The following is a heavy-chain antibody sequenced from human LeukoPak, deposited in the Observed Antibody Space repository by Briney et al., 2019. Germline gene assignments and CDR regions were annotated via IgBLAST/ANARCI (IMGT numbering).Heavy chain of an antibody. CDR2: IYYSGST. V-gene: IGHV4-59*01. CDR1: GGSISSYY. CDR3: ARVPRSYYYYYYMDV. J-gene: IGHJ6*03. Sequence: SETLSLTCTVSGGSISSYYWSWIRQPPGKGLEWIGYIYYSGSTNYNPSLKSRVTMSADTSKDQFSLKLSSVTAADTAVYYCARVPRSYYYYYYMDVWGKGTTVTVSS.